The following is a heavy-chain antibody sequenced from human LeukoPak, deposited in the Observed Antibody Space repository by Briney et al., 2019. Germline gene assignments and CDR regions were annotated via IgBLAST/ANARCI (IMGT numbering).Heavy chain of an antibody. CDR1: GGTFSSYA. D-gene: IGHD3-10*01. V-gene: IGHV1-69*01. Sequence: SVKVSCTASGGTFSSYAISWVRQAPGQGLEWMGGIIPIFGTANYAQKFQGRVTITADESTSTAYMELSSLRSEDTAVYYCARDLGSGGVFDYWGQGTLVTVSS. CDR3: ARDLGSGGVFDY. J-gene: IGHJ4*02. CDR2: IIPIFGTA.